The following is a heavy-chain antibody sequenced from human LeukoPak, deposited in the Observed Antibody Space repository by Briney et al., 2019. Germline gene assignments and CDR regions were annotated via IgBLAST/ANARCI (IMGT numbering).Heavy chain of an antibody. D-gene: IGHD2-2*01. CDR3: ARASIVVVPAAMQADDYYYMDV. J-gene: IGHJ6*03. CDR2: IYTSGST. Sequence: PSETLSLTCTVSGGSISSYYWSWIRQPPGKGLEWIGRIYTSGSTNYNPSLKSRVTMSVDTSKNQFSLKLSSVTAADTAVYYCARASIVVVPAAMQADDYYYMDVWGKGTTVTVSS. V-gene: IGHV4-4*07. CDR1: GGSISSYY.